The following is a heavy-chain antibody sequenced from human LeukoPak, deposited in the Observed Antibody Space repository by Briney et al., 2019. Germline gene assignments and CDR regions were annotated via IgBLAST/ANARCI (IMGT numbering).Heavy chain of an antibody. J-gene: IGHJ4*02. CDR3: ARELNYDSSGYYFDY. V-gene: IGHV1-2*02. Sequence: ASLNVSCKASGYTFTVYFMHWVRQAPGQGLEWMGWINPNSGGTNYAQKFQGRVTMTRDTSISTAYMELSRLRSDDTAVYYCARELNYDSSGYYFDYWGQGTLVTVSS. D-gene: IGHD3-22*01. CDR1: GYTFTVYF. CDR2: INPNSGGT.